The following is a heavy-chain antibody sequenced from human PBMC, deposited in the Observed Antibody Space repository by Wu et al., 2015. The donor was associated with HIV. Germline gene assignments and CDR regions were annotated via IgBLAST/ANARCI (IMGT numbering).Heavy chain of an antibody. Sequence: QGQLVQSGAEVKKPGSSVKVSCKASGGIFNYYAFSWVRQAPGQGLEWMGGIIPFLGSIDYAQKFQGRVTIRADESTTTVQMEFHSLTSEDTAVYYCARGGSLVDTSMVRRHYYYMDVWGQRDDG. CDR2: IIPFLGSI. J-gene: IGHJ6*03. V-gene: IGHV1-69*12. CDR3: ARGGSLVDTSMVRRHYYYMDV. D-gene: IGHD5-18*01. CDR1: GGIFNYYA.